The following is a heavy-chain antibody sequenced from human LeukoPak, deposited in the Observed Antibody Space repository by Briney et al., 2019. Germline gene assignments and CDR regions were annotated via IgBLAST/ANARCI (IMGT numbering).Heavy chain of an antibody. CDR1: GFTVSTNY. V-gene: IGHV3-53*01. J-gene: IGHJ3*02. CDR2: IYSDGRT. CDR3: ARDSGRFDVFDI. D-gene: IGHD3-10*01. Sequence: PGGSLRLSCAASGFTVSTNYMSWVRQAPGKGLEWVSVIYSDGRTYYADSVKGRFTISRDNSQNTLYLQMNSLRAEDTAVYYCARDSGRFDVFDIWGQGTMVTVSS.